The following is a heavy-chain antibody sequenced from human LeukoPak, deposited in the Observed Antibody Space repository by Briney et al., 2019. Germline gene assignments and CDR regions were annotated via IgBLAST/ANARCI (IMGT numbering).Heavy chain of an antibody. D-gene: IGHD3-22*01. CDR2: INSDGSST. V-gene: IGHV3-74*01. CDR3: AKDPRITMIDRGYFDY. J-gene: IGHJ4*02. CDR1: GFTFSSYW. Sequence: GGSLRLSCAASGFTFSSYWMHWVRQAPGKGLVWVSRINSDGSSTSYADSVKGRFTISRDNSKNTLYLQMNSLRAEDTAVYYCAKDPRITMIDRGYFDYWGQGTLVTVSS.